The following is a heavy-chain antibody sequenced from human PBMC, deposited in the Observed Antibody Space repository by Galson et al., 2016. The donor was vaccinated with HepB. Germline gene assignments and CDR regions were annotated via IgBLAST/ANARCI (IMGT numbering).Heavy chain of an antibody. CDR2: IYSGGST. V-gene: IGHV3-53*01. D-gene: IGHD3-16*01. J-gene: IGHJ6*03. CDR1: GFSFRDYI. Sequence: SLRLSCAVSGFSFRDYIMHWVRQAPGKGLEWVSVIYSGGSTYYADSVRGRFTISRDNSNNILYLQMNSLRAEDTAVYYCARNKATARVWGHYYYYMDVWGRGTLVTVS. CDR3: ARNKATARVWGHYYYYMDV.